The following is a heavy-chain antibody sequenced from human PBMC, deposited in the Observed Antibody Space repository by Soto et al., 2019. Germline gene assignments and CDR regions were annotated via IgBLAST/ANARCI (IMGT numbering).Heavy chain of an antibody. CDR3: AKTLTGEQLVLSLFDP. J-gene: IGHJ5*02. D-gene: IGHD6-6*01. Sequence: SLRLSCAASGFTFSSYAMHWVRQAPGKGLEWVAVISYDGSNKYYADSVKGRFTISRDNSKNTLYLQMNSLRAEDTAVFYCAKTLTGEQLVLSLFDPWGQGTLVTVSS. CDR2: ISYDGSNK. V-gene: IGHV3-30-3*02. CDR1: GFTFSSYA.